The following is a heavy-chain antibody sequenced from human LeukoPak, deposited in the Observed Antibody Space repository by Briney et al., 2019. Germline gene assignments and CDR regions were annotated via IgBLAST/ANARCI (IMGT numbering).Heavy chain of an antibody. Sequence: SGGSLRLSGAASGFTFSSYWMHWVRQAPWKGLVWVSRINSDGSSTSYAHSVKGRFTISRDNAKNTLYLQMNSLRAEDTAVYYCARGSGPIVVVPAANDYWGQGTLVTVSS. V-gene: IGHV3-74*01. CDR3: ARGSGPIVVVPAANDY. CDR1: GFTFSSYW. J-gene: IGHJ4*02. D-gene: IGHD2-2*01. CDR2: INSDGSST.